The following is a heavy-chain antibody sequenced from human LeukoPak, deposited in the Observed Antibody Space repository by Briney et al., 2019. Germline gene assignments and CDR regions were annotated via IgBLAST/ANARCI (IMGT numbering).Heavy chain of an antibody. CDR3: AKDPSWGRPQLAHFDY. J-gene: IGHJ4*02. D-gene: IGHD3-16*01. CDR2: ISGSGGTT. V-gene: IGHV3-23*01. CDR1: GFTFSNYA. Sequence: PGGSLRLSCAAAGFTFSNYAMSWVRQAAGEGLDWVSVISGSGGTTDYADSVKGRFTISRDTPKNTLYLQMNSLRAEDTAVYYCAKDPSWGRPQLAHFDYWGPGTLVTVSS.